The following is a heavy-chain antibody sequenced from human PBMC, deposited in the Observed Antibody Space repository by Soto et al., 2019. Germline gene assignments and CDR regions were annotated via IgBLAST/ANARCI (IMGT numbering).Heavy chain of an antibody. V-gene: IGHV1-18*01. J-gene: IGHJ6*02. Sequence: ASVKVSCKASGYTFTSYGISWVRQAPGQGLEWMGWISAYNGNTNYAQKLQGRVTMTTDTPTSTAYMELSSLRSEDTAVYYCARVATIYGMDVWGQGTTVTVSS. CDR2: ISAYNGNT. CDR1: GYTFTSYG. D-gene: IGHD5-12*01. CDR3: ARVATIYGMDV.